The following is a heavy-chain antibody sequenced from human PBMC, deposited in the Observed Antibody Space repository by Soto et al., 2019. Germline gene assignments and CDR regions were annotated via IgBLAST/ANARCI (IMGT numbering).Heavy chain of an antibody. Sequence: GGSLRLSCAASGFTFSSYAMHWVRQAPGKGLEWVAVISYDGSNKYYADSVKGRFTISRDNSKNTLYLQMNSLRAEDTAVYYCAREDTRAFTIHERAFDYWGQGTLVTVSS. D-gene: IGHD3-3*01. CDR2: ISYDGSNK. J-gene: IGHJ4*02. CDR3: AREDTRAFTIHERAFDY. CDR1: GFTFSSYA. V-gene: IGHV3-30-3*01.